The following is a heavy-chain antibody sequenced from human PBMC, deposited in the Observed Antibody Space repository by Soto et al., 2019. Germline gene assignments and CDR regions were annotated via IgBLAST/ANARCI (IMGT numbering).Heavy chain of an antibody. CDR1: GFTFSSYA. Sequence: EVQLLESGGGLVQPGGSLRLSCAASGFTFSSYAMSWVRQAPGKGLEGVSAISGSGGSTYYADSVKGRFTISRDNSNNTLYLQMNSLRAEDTAVYYCARLIVVVPAAIDWGQGTLVTVSS. CDR2: ISGSGGST. D-gene: IGHD2-2*01. J-gene: IGHJ4*02. V-gene: IGHV3-23*01. CDR3: ARLIVVVPAAID.